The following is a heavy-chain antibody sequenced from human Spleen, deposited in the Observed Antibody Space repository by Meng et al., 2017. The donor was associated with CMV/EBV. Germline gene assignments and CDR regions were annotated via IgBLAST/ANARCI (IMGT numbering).Heavy chain of an antibody. V-gene: IGHV1-2*02. J-gene: IGHJ4*02. CDR1: GFTFTDYY. CDR2: VNPHSGGT. D-gene: IGHD5-12*01. CDR3: ARSTRGYVPDLDH. Sequence: ASVKVSCKTSGFTFTDYYLHWLRQAPGQGIEWMGWVNPHSGGTNYAQRFQGRLTVARDAPINTAYMELNKLTYEDAAFYFCARSTRGYVPDLDHWGQGTLVTVSS.